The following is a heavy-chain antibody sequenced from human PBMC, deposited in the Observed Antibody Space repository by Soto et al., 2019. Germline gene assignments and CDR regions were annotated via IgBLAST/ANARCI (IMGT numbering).Heavy chain of an antibody. J-gene: IGHJ6*04. D-gene: IGHD2-15*01. Sequence: GGSLRLSCAASGFTVSSKYMTWVRQAPGKGLEWVSLIQSGGTTYYADSVKGRFTISRDTSENTLRLQMDSLRVEDTAVYYCARVDVLCDGGRCYGMPLDVWGKGTTVTVSS. V-gene: IGHV3-66*01. CDR2: IQSGGTT. CDR3: ARVDVLCDGGRCYGMPLDV. CDR1: GFTVSSKY.